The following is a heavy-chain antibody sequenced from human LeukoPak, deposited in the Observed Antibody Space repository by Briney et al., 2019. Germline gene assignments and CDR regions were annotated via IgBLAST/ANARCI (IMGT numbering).Heavy chain of an antibody. J-gene: IGHJ4*02. CDR1: GFPFSSYS. D-gene: IGHD7-27*01. CDR2: TTSSGSDK. Sequence: GGSLRLSCAASGFPFSSYSMNWVRQAPGLGLQWVSYTTSSGSDKSYAGSVKGRFTIFRDNAKNSLYLQMNSLRDEDTAVYYCARDLNWGFDYWGQGTLVTVSS. V-gene: IGHV3-48*02. CDR3: ARDLNWGFDY.